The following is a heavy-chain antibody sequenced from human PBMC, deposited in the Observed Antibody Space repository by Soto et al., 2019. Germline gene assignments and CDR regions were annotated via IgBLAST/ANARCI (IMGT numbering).Heavy chain of an antibody. CDR1: GFSLTKSPVG. J-gene: IGHJ4*02. D-gene: IGHD1-1*01. Sequence: QITLKESGPTLVEPTEALALTCSFSGFSLTKSPVGVGWFRQPPGKALEWLAVIYWDGDKRYNPSLKTRITMTKDTSRNQVALTMTDMEPKDTATYFFAHRLGGASWNDGVFAFWGQGFPVTVS. CDR3: AHRLGGASWNDGVFAF. V-gene: IGHV2-5*02. CDR2: IYWDGDK.